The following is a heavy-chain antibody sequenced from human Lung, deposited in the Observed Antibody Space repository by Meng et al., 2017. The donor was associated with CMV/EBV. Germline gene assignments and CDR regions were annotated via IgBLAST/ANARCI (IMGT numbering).Heavy chain of an antibody. CDR2: ISYDGINK. CDR3: ARGGGGSDGDSYFFDY. J-gene: IGHJ4*02. V-gene: IGHV3-30-3*01. CDR1: KFTFSTYD. Sequence: GGSLRLXCAASKFTFSTYDMHWVRQAPGKGLEWVEIISYDGINKYNADSVKGRFTITRDNSKNTLYLQMNSLRAEDTAVYYCARGGGGSDGDSYFFDYWGQGXLVTVSS. D-gene: IGHD2-21*01.